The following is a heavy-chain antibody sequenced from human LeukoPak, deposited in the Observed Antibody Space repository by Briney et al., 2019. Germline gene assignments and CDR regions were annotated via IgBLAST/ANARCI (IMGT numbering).Heavy chain of an antibody. CDR1: GFTFSTYA. J-gene: IGHJ4*02. CDR2: ISNDASNK. D-gene: IGHD4-23*01. CDR3: ARARGYGGNSDY. V-gene: IGHV3-30*04. Sequence: GGSLRLSCAASGFTFSTYAMHWVRQAPDKGLEWVAVISNDASNKYYADSVKGRFTISRDNAKNSLYLQMNSLRAEDTAVYYCARARGYGGNSDYWGQGTLVTVSS.